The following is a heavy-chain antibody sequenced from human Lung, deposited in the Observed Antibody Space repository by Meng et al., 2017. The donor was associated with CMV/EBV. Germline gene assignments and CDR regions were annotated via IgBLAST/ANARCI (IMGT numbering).Heavy chain of an antibody. V-gene: IGHV3-9*01. CDR1: GFTFDDYA. J-gene: IGHJ6*02. CDR2: IRWNSGSI. D-gene: IGHD5-24*01. CDR3: AKGDGYTIPGGYGMDV. Sequence: SCAASGFTFDDYAMHWVRQAPGKGLEWVSGIRWNSGSIGYADSVKGRFTISRDNAKNSLYLQMNSLRAEDTALYYCAKGDGYTIPGGYGMDVWGQGTXVTGAS.